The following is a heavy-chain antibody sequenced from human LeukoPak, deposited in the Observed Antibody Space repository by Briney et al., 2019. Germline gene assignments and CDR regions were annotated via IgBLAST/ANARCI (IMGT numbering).Heavy chain of an antibody. CDR1: GYTFTDYY. CDR2: INPNSGGT. CDR3: ARDRLGGSSSRYSYNYAMDV. D-gene: IGHD1-26*01. J-gene: IGHJ6*02. V-gene: IGHV1-2*02. Sequence: ASVKVSCKASGYTFTDYYMHWVRQAPGQGLEWMGWINPNSGGTKYAQKFQGRVTMTRDTSISTAYMELSRLRSDDTALYYCARDRLGGSSSRYSYNYAMDVWGQETTVTVSS.